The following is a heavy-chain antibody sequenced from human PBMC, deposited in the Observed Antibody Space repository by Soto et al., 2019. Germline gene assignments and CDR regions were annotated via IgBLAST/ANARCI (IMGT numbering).Heavy chain of an antibody. CDR1: RGSVSSATYY. V-gene: IGHV4-61*01. D-gene: IGHD1-20*01. CDR2: IYYSGST. Sequence: PSETLSLTCSVSRGSVSSATYYWNWMRQPPGKPLEWIGYIYYSGSTNYNPSLKSRVTISLDTSNDRFSLRLSSVTAADTAVYYCARARDDTINYYYALDVWGPGTTVTVSS. J-gene: IGHJ6*02. CDR3: ARARDDTINYYYALDV.